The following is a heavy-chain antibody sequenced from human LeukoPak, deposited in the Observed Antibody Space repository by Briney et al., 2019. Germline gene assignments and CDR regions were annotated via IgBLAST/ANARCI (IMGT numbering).Heavy chain of an antibody. Sequence: PSETLSLTCTVSGGSISSYYWSWIWQPAGKGLEWIGRIYTSGSTNYNPSLKSRVTMSVDTSKNQFSLKLSSVTAADTAVYYCARDRNDFWSGPSRNWFDPWGQGTLVTVSS. D-gene: IGHD3-3*01. CDR1: GGSISSYY. CDR2: IYTSGST. J-gene: IGHJ5*02. V-gene: IGHV4-4*07. CDR3: ARDRNDFWSGPSRNWFDP.